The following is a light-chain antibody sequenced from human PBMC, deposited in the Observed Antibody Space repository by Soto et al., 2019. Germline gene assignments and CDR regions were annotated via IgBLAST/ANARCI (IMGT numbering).Light chain of an antibody. V-gene: IGKV3-20*01. CDR2: GAS. Sequence: TQSPSSLSASVGDRVTITCRASQGIRDDLDWYQQKPGQAPRLLIYGASSRATGIPDRFSGSGSGTDFTLTISRLEPEDFAVYYCQQYGSSLSITFGQGTRLEIK. J-gene: IGKJ5*01. CDR1: QGIRDD. CDR3: QQYGSSLSIT.